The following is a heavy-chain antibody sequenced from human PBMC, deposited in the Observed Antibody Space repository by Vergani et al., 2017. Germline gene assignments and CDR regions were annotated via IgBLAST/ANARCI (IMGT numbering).Heavy chain of an antibody. Sequence: EVQLLESGGSLKQPGGSVRLSCAASGFTFSTYAMHWVRQAPGKGLEWVSALTGGGGSTSCADSFTGRFIISRDNSRDTLYLQMNSLRPEDTATYYCVKDAGGYENFFDSWCQGTLVTVSS. V-gene: IGHV3-23*01. J-gene: IGHJ4*02. D-gene: IGHD5-12*01. CDR3: VKDAGGYENFFDS. CDR1: GFTFSTYA. CDR2: LTGGGGST.